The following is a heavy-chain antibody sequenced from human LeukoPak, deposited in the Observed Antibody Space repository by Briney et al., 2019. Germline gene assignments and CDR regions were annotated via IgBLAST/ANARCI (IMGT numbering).Heavy chain of an antibody. D-gene: IGHD1-1*01. Sequence: GGSLRLSCAASGFTFSSYWMHWVRQAPGKGLVWISRINSDATTTSYADSVKGRFTVSRDNAKNTLYLQMNSLRAEDTAMYYCARVGTTGLDWGQGTLVTVSS. J-gene: IGHJ4*02. V-gene: IGHV3-74*01. CDR1: GFTFSSYW. CDR3: ARVGTTGLD. CDR2: INSDATTT.